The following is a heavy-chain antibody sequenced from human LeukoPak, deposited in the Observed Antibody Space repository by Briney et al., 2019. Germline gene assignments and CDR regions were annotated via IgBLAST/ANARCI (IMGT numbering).Heavy chain of an antibody. CDR1: GFPFSTYW. D-gene: IGHD6-19*01. V-gene: IGHV3-7*03. J-gene: IGHJ4*02. CDR2: IRQDGREK. CDR3: STVVAGYSDN. Sequence: GGSLRLSCAASGFPFSTYWMRWVRQAPGKGLEWVANIRQDGREKYYVDSVRSRFTISRDNAKNSLYLEMNSLRDEDTAVYYCSTVVAGYSDNWGQGTLVTVSS.